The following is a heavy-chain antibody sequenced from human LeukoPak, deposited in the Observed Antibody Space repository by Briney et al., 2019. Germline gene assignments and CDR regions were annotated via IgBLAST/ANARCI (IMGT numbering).Heavy chain of an antibody. CDR3: ASLNY. V-gene: IGHV4-34*01. Sequence: SETLSLTCAVYGGSFSGYYWSWIRQPPGKGLEWIGTIYYSGSTSYNPSLKSRVTISVDTSKNQFSLKLSSVTAADTAVYYCASLNYWGQGTLVTVSS. CDR1: GGSFSGYY. CDR2: IYYSGST. J-gene: IGHJ4*02.